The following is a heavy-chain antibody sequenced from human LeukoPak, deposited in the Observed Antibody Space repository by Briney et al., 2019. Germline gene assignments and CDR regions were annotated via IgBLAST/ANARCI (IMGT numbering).Heavy chain of an antibody. Sequence: SETLSLTCAVCGGSFSGYYWSWIRQPPGKGLEWIGYIYYSGSTNYNPSLKSRVTISVDTSKNQFSLKLSSVTAADTAVYYCARGGAHYGDFYFDYWGQGTLVTVSS. V-gene: IGHV4-59*01. J-gene: IGHJ4*02. CDR1: GGSFSGYY. CDR2: IYYSGST. CDR3: ARGGAHYGDFYFDY. D-gene: IGHD4-17*01.